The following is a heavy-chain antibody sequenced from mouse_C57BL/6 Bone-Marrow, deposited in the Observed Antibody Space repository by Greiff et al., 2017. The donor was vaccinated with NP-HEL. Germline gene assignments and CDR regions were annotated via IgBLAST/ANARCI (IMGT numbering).Heavy chain of an antibody. J-gene: IGHJ3*01. CDR1: GFTFSDYG. CDR2: ISSGSSTI. CDR3: ARPLYYGNYGFAY. Sequence: EVKLVESGGGLVKPGGSLKLSCAASGFTFSDYGMHWVRQAPEKGLEWVAYISSGSSTIYYADTVKGRFTISRDNAKNTLFLQMTSLRSEDTAMYYCARPLYYGNYGFAYWGQGTLVTVAA. D-gene: IGHD2-1*01. V-gene: IGHV5-17*01.